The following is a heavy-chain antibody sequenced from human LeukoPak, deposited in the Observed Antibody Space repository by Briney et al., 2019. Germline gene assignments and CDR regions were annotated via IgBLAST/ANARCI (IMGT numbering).Heavy chain of an antibody. Sequence: SETLSLTCTVSSGSISSYYWSWIRQPPGKGLEWIGYIYYSGSTNYNPSLKSRVTISVDTSKNQFSLKLSSVTAADTAVHYCARGRGSGWPDAFDIWGQGTMVTVSS. J-gene: IGHJ3*02. V-gene: IGHV4-59*01. D-gene: IGHD6-19*01. CDR1: SGSISSYY. CDR2: IYYSGST. CDR3: ARGRGSGWPDAFDI.